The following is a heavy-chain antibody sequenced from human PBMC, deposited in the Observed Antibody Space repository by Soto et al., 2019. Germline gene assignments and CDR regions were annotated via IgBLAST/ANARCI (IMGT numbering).Heavy chain of an antibody. D-gene: IGHD6-6*01. J-gene: IGHJ4*02. V-gene: IGHV1-8*01. Sequence: ASVKVSCKASGYTFTSYDINWVRQATGQGLEWMGWMNPNSGNTGYAQKFQGRVTMTRNTSISTAYMELSSLRSEDTAVYYCARSLGAARRKPLTNSDYWGQGTLVTVSS. CDR2: MNPNSGNT. CDR1: GYTFTSYD. CDR3: ARSLGAARRKPLTNSDY.